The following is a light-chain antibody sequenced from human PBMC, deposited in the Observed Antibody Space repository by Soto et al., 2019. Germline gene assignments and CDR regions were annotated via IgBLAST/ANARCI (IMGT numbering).Light chain of an antibody. V-gene: IGKV1-12*01. Sequence: DIQMTQSPSSVSASVGDRGTITCRASQGITSWLAWYQQKPGKAPKLLIYRASNLQSGVPSRFSGSGSGTDFTLTISGLQPADFATYYCQQTTTFPLTFGGGTKVEIK. CDR3: QQTTTFPLT. J-gene: IGKJ4*01. CDR1: QGITSW. CDR2: RAS.